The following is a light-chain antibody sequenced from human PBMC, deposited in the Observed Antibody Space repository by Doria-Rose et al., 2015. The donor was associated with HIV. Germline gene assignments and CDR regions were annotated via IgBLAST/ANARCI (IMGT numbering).Light chain of an antibody. V-gene: IGKV1-5*03. CDR1: QSISNS. CDR2: KAS. CDR3: QHFDKYFSWT. J-gene: IGKJ1*01. Sequence: DIQLAQSPSTLSASVGDRVTITCRASQSISNSLAWYQQQPGQAPKLLIYKASTLQSGVPSRFRGSGSGTEFTLTINSLQPDDFATYYCQHFDKYFSWTFGHGTKVDIK.